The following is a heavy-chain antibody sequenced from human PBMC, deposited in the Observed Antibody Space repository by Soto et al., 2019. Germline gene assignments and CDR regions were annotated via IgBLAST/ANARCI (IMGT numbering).Heavy chain of an antibody. D-gene: IGHD1-7*01. Sequence: QVQLVQSGAEVKKPGASVKVSCKTSGYTFSMHAIHWVRQAPGQGLEWMGWINAGNGDTKYSENFQGRVAITRDAYASAAYMEVRSLRSEDTAIYYCARDEGGWNSIEGGFVKFILDYWGQGSVVNVSS. CDR3: ARDEGGWNSIEGGFVKFILDY. CDR1: GYTFSMHA. V-gene: IGHV1-3*01. CDR2: INAGNGDT. J-gene: IGHJ4*02.